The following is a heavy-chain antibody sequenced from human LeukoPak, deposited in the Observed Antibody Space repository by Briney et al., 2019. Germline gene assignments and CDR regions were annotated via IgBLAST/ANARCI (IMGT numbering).Heavy chain of an antibody. CDR3: ARDVGNFDY. Sequence: PGGSLRLSCAASGFTFSSYSMNCVRQAPGKGLQWVSSISSSENYKYYTDSVKGRFTIPRDNAKNSLYLQMNSLRAEDTAVYYCARDVGNFDYWGQGTLVTVSS. V-gene: IGHV3-21*06. J-gene: IGHJ4*02. CDR1: GFTFSSYS. CDR2: ISSSENYK.